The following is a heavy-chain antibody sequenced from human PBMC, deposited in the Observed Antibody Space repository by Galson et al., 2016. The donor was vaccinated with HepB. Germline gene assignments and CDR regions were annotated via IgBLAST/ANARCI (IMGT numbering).Heavy chain of an antibody. CDR1: GFTFSSYW. Sequence: SLRLSCAASGFTFSSYWMTWVRQAPGKGLEWVANIKFDGNEKDYVDSVKGRFTISRDNAKNSLYLQMNSLRAEDTGVYYCARDQTRRGPTTFDNWGQGTLVTVSS. CDR3: ARDQTRRGPTTFDN. V-gene: IGHV3-7*01. J-gene: IGHJ4*02. CDR2: IKFDGNEK. D-gene: IGHD1-26*01.